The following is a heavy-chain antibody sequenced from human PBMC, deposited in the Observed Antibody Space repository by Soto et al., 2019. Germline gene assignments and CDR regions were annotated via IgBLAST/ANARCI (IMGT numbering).Heavy chain of an antibody. CDR1: GFTFSSYG. CDR2: ISYDGSNK. Sequence: HPGGSLRLSCAASGFTFSSYGMHWVRQAPGKGLEWVAVISYDGSNKYYADSVKGRFTISRDNSKNTLYLQMNSLRAEDTAVYYCAKEDCSGGSCYSYYYYYGMDVWGQGTTVTVSS. CDR3: AKEDCSGGSCYSYYYYYGMDV. D-gene: IGHD2-15*01. V-gene: IGHV3-30*18. J-gene: IGHJ6*02.